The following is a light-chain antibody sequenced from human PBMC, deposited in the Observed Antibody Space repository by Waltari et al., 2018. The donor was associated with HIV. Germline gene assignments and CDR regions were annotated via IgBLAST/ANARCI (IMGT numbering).Light chain of an antibody. Sequence: QSVLTQPPSVSAAPGQKVTISCSGSSSNVGNNYVSWYRHLPGTAPNLLIYEDNQRPSGIPDRISGSKPGPSATLGITGLQTGDEADYYCATWDSDLRLGVVGAGTKVTVL. CDR3: ATWDSDLRLGV. J-gene: IGLJ1*01. CDR2: EDN. V-gene: IGLV1-51*02. CDR1: SSNVGNNY.